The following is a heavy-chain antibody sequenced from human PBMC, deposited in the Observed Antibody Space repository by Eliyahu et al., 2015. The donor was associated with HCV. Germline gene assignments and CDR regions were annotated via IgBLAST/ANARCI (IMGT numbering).Heavy chain of an antibody. D-gene: IGHD6-19*01. Sequence: QVQLVESGGGXVXPGGSLRLSXAASGFTFSXYGMHWVRQAPGKGLEWVAFIXYDGSNKYYADSVKGRFTISRDNSKNTLYLQMNSLRAEDTAVYYCAKDYTYSSGWLSEGGSWGQGTLVTVSS. CDR1: GFTFSXYG. CDR2: IXYDGSNK. V-gene: IGHV3-30*02. CDR3: AKDYTYSSGWLSEGGS. J-gene: IGHJ4*02.